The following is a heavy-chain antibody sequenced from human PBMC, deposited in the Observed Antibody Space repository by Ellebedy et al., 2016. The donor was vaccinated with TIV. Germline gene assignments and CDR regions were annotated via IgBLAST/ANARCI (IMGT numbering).Heavy chain of an antibody. Sequence: PGGSLRLSCAASGFTFSSYWMHWVRQAPGKGLVWVSRINSDGSSTSYADSVKGRFTISRDNAKNTLYLQMNSLRAEDTAVYYCTASPTYYDFWSGYYGGGRFDYWGQGTLVTVSS. CDR1: GFTFSSYW. J-gene: IGHJ4*02. V-gene: IGHV3-74*01. CDR2: INSDGSST. CDR3: TASPTYYDFWSGYYGGGRFDY. D-gene: IGHD3-3*01.